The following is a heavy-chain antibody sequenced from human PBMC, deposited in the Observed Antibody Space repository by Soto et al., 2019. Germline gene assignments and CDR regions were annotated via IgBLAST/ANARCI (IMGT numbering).Heavy chain of an antibody. CDR3: ARDLALAGNY. D-gene: IGHD6-19*01. J-gene: IGHJ4*02. V-gene: IGHV3-21*01. CDR2: ISSTSTYT. CDR1: GFTFRSYA. Sequence: LRLSCAASGFTFRSYATNWVRQTQEKGLEWVSSISSTSTYTHYADSVKGRFTISRDNANNSLFLQMNSLRAEDTAIYYCARDLALAGNYWGQGALVTVSS.